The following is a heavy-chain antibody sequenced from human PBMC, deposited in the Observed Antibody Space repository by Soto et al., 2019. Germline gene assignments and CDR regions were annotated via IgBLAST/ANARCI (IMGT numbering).Heavy chain of an antibody. CDR1: GGSISSGCYY. Sequence: PSETLSLTCTVSGGSISSGCYYWSWIRQHPGKGLEWIGYIYYSGSTYYNPSLKSRVTISVDTSKNQFSLKLSSVTAADTAVYYCARVYRDVVVPAAVYDAFDIWGQGTMVTVSS. CDR3: ARVYRDVVVPAAVYDAFDI. CDR2: IYYSGST. D-gene: IGHD2-2*01. V-gene: IGHV4-31*03. J-gene: IGHJ3*02.